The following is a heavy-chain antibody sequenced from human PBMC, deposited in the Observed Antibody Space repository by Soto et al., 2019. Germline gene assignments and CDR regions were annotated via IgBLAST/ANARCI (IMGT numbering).Heavy chain of an antibody. Sequence: SETQSLTYIVSGVSIGSGYGTWIRQSPGKGLEWIGYISHSGLRHYRASLQSRLTMSVETSKNQFSLNLTSVTAADTAIYYCATSNTTCPGCCSWGQGTLVTVSS. CDR1: GVSIGSGY. D-gene: IGHD2-2*01. CDR3: ATSNTTCPGCCS. V-gene: IGHV4-59*01. CDR2: ISHSGLR. J-gene: IGHJ5*02.